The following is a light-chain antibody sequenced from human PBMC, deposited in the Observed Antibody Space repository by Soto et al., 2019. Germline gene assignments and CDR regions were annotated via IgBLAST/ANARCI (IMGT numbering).Light chain of an antibody. CDR3: QRRECHPTT. CDR2: AAS. Sequence: PVTQSPSSLSASVGDRFTMTCRASVGINRFLAWYQQKPGKAPKLLIYAASTLQSGVPSRFAGSGSGTDFTLTINIVHPEDVVTYCYQRRECHPTTFGEGTRVEI. J-gene: IGKJ4*01. CDR1: VGINRF. V-gene: IGKV1-9*01.